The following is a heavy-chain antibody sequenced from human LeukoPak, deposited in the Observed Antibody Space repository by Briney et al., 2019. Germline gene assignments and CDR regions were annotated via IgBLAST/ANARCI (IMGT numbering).Heavy chain of an antibody. CDR3: ATKVGGYDILTGYYIFDY. Sequence: GGSLRLSCAASGFTFSSYSMNWVRQAPGKGLEWVSAISGSGGSTYYADSVKGRFTVSRDNSKNTLCLQMNSLGAEDTAVYYCATKVGGYDILTGYYIFDYWGQGTLVTVSS. J-gene: IGHJ4*02. CDR2: ISGSGGST. V-gene: IGHV3-23*01. D-gene: IGHD3-9*01. CDR1: GFTFSSYS.